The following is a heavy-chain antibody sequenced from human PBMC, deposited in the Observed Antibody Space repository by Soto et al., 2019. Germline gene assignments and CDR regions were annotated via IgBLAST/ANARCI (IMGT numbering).Heavy chain of an antibody. J-gene: IGHJ6*02. CDR1: GYSFTSYW. V-gene: IGHV5-51*01. D-gene: IGHD3-10*01. CDR2: IYPGDSDT. Sequence: PGESLKISCKGSGYSFTSYWIGWVRQMPGKGLEWMGIIYPGDSDTRYSPSFQGQVTISADKSISTAYLQWSSLKASDTAMYYCARHPDAMVRGVIGYYGMAVWGQGTTVTVSS. CDR3: ARHPDAMVRGVIGYYGMAV.